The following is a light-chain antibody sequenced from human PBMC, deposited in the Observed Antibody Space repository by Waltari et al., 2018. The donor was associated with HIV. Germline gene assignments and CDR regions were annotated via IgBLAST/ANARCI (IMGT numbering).Light chain of an antibody. V-gene: IGKV3-20*01. CDR3: QQYADSYT. CDR1: QSVSGNY. J-gene: IGKJ2*01. CDR2: RAF. Sequence: EIVLTQSPGTLSFSPGERAKLSCRDSQSVSGNYVAWSQHKPGQAPTLLIYRAFTSATGIPDRFSGSGSGTDFTLTISRLEPEDFALYYCQQYADSYTFGRGTKLEI.